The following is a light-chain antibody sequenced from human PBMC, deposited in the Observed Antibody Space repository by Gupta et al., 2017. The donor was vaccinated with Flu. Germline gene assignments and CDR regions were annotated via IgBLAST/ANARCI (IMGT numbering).Light chain of an antibody. J-gene: IGKJ4*01. CDR1: QDISAL. CDR2: TAA. V-gene: IGKV1-39*01. Sequence: PSSLSASVGDTVTITCRASQDISALLNGYQQKPGEAPSLLIFTAAGLPSGVPARFRGSGSGTDVTLTISRLQPEDFATDYCQQADSPPPTFGGGTKVEI. CDR3: QQADSPPPT.